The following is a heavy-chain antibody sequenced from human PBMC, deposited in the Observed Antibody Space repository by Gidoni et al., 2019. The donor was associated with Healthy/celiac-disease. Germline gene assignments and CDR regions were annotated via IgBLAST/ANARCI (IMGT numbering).Heavy chain of an antibody. D-gene: IGHD3-22*01. CDR1: GGSFSGYY. CDR2: INHSGST. CDR3: ARGYYDSSGYYPSRRYYYGMDV. V-gene: IGHV4-34*01. Sequence: QVQLQQWGAGLLKPSETLSLTCAVYGGSFSGYYWSWIRQPPGKGLEWIGEINHSGSTNYNPSLKSRVTISVDTSKNQFSLKLSSVTAADTAVYYCARGYYDSSGYYPSRRYYYGMDVWGQGTTVTVSS. J-gene: IGHJ6*02.